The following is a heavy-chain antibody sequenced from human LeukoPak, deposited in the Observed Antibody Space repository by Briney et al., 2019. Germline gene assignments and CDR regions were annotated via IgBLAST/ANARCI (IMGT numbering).Heavy chain of an antibody. V-gene: IGHV4-59*01. CDR2: IYYSGNT. J-gene: IGHJ4*02. D-gene: IGHD4-17*01. CDR3: ATYLYGIFDF. CDR1: VGSISSYS. Sequence: PSETLSLTCTVSVGSISSYSWSWIRQPPGKGLEWIGYIYYSGNTNYNPSLKSRVTISVDTSKNQFSLKLRSVTAADTAVYYRATYLYGIFDFWGQGTLVTVSS.